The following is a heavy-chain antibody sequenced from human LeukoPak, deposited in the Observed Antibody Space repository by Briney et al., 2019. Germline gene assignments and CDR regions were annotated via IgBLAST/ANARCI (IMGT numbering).Heavy chain of an antibody. J-gene: IGHJ4*02. V-gene: IGHV4-59*08. CDR1: GVSLSRYY. Sequence: KPSETLSLTCTVSGVSLSRYYWRWIRQPPGKGLGWIWYIYYSGSTNYNPSLKSRVTISVDTSKNRFSLKLSSVTAADTAVYYCARHDMDIAGAGLDYFDYWGQGTLVTVSS. CDR2: IYYSGST. CDR3: ARHDMDIAGAGLDYFDY. D-gene: IGHD1-26*01.